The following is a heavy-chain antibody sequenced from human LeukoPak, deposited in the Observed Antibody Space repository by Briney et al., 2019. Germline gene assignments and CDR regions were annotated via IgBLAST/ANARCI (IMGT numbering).Heavy chain of an antibody. CDR2: ISSSSSYI. V-gene: IGHV3-21*01. Sequence: PGGSLRLSCAASGFTFSSYAMSWVRQAPGKGLEWVSSISSSSSYIYYADSVKGRSTISRDNAKNSLYLQMNSLRAEDTAVYYCARGVVRYFDYWGQGALVTVSS. CDR1: GFTFSSYA. J-gene: IGHJ4*02. D-gene: IGHD3-9*01. CDR3: ARGVVRYFDY.